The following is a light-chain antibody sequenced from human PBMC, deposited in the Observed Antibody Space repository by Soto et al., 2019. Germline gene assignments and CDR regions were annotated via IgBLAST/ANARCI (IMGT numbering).Light chain of an antibody. Sequence: EIVMTQSPATLSMSPGERDTHSCRASQSVSSSLAWYQQKPGQAPRLLIYGASTRATGIPARVSGSGSGTEFTLTISGLQSEDFAVYYCQQYNNWPRTFGQGTKV. J-gene: IGKJ1*01. CDR1: QSVSSS. V-gene: IGKV3-15*01. CDR3: QQYNNWPRT. CDR2: GAS.